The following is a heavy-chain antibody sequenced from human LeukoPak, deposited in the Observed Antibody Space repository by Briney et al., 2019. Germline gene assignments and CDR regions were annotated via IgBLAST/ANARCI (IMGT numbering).Heavy chain of an antibody. J-gene: IGHJ6*02. CDR3: ARETGDYGMDV. V-gene: IGHV3-21*01. CDR2: ISSSSSYI. Sequence: GGSLRLSCAASGFTFSSYSMNWVRQAPGKGLEWASSISSSSSYIYYADSVKGRFTISRDNDKNSLYLQMNSLRAEDTAVYYCARETGDYGMDVWGQGTTVTVSS. CDR1: GFTFSSYS.